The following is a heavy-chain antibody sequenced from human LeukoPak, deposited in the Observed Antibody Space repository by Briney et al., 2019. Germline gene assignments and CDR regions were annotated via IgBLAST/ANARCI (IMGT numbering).Heavy chain of an antibody. D-gene: IGHD4-17*01. J-gene: IGHJ4*02. CDR3: ARDPLNGDYSDY. V-gene: IGHV4-4*07. Sequence: SETLSLTCTVSGGSIGSYYWSWIRQPAGKGLEWIGRIYTSGSTNYNPSLKSRVTMSVDTSKNQFSLKLSSVTAADTAVYYCARDPLNGDYSDYWGQGTLVTVSS. CDR2: IYTSGST. CDR1: GGSIGSYY.